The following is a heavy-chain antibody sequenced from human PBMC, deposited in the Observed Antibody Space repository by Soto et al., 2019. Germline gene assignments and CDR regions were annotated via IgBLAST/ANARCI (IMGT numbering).Heavy chain of an antibody. J-gene: IGHJ6*02. Sequence: ASVKVSCKASGYTFTSYGISWVRQAPGQGLEWMGWISAYNGNTNYAQKLQGRVTMTTDTSTSTAYMELRSLRSDDTAVYYCARSSMAYYYYYGMDVWGQGTTVTV. D-gene: IGHD2-8*01. CDR2: ISAYNGNT. V-gene: IGHV1-18*01. CDR3: ARSSMAYYYYYGMDV. CDR1: GYTFTSYG.